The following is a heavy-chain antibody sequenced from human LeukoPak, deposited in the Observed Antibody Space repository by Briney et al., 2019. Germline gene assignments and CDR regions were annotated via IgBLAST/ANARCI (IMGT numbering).Heavy chain of an antibody. CDR3: ARDRNYYYYGMDV. Sequence: PGGSLRLSCAASGFTFSSYEVNWVRQAPGKGLEWVLYISSSGSTIYYADSVKGRFTISRDNAKNSLYLQMNSLRAEDTAVYYCARDRNYYYYGMDVWGKGTTVTVSS. J-gene: IGHJ6*04. CDR2: ISSSGSTI. CDR1: GFTFSSYE. V-gene: IGHV3-48*03.